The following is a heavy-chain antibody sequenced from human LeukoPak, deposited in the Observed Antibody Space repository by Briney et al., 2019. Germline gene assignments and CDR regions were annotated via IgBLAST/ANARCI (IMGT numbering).Heavy chain of an antibody. CDR3: VTGYNYGYLY. D-gene: IGHD5-18*01. Sequence: GGSLRLSCAASGFTFRGYAMSWVRQAPGKGLEWVSAISGSGDTTYYADSVKGRFTISRDNSKNTLYLQMNSLRPEDAAVYYCVTGYNYGYLYWGQGTLVTVSS. J-gene: IGHJ4*02. CDR1: GFTFRGYA. CDR2: ISGSGDTT. V-gene: IGHV3-23*01.